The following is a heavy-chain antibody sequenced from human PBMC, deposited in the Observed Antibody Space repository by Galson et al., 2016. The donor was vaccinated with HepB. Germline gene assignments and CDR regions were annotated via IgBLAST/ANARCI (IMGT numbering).Heavy chain of an antibody. V-gene: IGHV1-3*01. Sequence: SVKVSCKASGYTFNKSAMHWVRHAPGKRLEWMGWINSGNGNTRSPKKFQGRVSITRDKSAHTVYLELSSLRSEDTAVYYCSRDLSPYPLLVIDWGMYYWGQGTLITVSS. CDR3: SRDLSPYPLLVIDWGMYY. D-gene: IGHD3-9*01. CDR1: GYTFNKSA. J-gene: IGHJ4*02. CDR2: INSGNGNT.